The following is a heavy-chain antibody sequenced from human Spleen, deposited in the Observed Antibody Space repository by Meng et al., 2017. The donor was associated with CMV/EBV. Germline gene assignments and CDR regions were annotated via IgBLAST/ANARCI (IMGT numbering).Heavy chain of an antibody. CDR3: ARSNRPPSYYYGMDV. CDR2: ISSSSSYI. Sequence: GGSLRLSCAASGFTFSGYSMNWVRQAPGKGLEWVSSISSSSSYIYYADSVKGRFTISRDNAKNSLYLQMNSLGAEDTAVYYCARSNRPPSYYYGMDVWGQGTTVTVSS. J-gene: IGHJ6*02. CDR1: GFTFSGYS. V-gene: IGHV3-21*01.